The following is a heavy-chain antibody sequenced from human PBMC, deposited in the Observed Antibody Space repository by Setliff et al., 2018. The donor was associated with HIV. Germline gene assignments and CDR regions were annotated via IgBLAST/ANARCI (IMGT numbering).Heavy chain of an antibody. V-gene: IGHV1-18*01. CDR3: ARSVSSMVRGVIGYGMDV. CDR2: ISPNFGHT. Sequence: ASVKVSCKASGYTFTTYGISWVRQAPGHGLEWMGWISPNFGHTKYAQRFLDRVTMTIDTATSRAYMELRSLRSEATAVYYCARSVSSMVRGVIGYGMDVWGQGTTVTVS. CDR1: GYTFTTYG. D-gene: IGHD3-10*01. J-gene: IGHJ6*02.